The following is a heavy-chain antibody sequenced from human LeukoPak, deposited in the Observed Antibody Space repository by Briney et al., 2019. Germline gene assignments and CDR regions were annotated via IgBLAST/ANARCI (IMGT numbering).Heavy chain of an antibody. Sequence: GGSLRLSCAASGFTFSNAWMSWVRQAPGKGLEWVGRIKSKTDGGTTDYAAPVKGRFTISRDDSKNTLYLQMNSLKTEDTAVYYCTTAQLVRGEDDAFDIWGQGTMVTVSS. J-gene: IGHJ3*02. CDR1: GFTFSNAW. D-gene: IGHD6-13*01. V-gene: IGHV3-15*01. CDR2: IKSKTDGGTT. CDR3: TTAQLVRGEDDAFDI.